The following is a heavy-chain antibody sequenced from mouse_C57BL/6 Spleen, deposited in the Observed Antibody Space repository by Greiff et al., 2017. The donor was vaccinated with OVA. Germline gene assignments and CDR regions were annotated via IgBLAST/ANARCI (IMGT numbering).Heavy chain of an antibody. CDR3: ARRAYYGSSEDY. Sequence: VQLQQSGPELVKPGASVKISCKASGYAFSSSWMNWVKQRPGKGLEWIGRIYPGDGDTNYNGKFKGKATLTADKSSSTAYMQLSSLTSEDSAVYFCARRAYYGSSEDYWGQGTTLTVSS. V-gene: IGHV1-82*01. CDR2: IYPGDGDT. D-gene: IGHD1-1*01. J-gene: IGHJ2*01. CDR1: GYAFSSSW.